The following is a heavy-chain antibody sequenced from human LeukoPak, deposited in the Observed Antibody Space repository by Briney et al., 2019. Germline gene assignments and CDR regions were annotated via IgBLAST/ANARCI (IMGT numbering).Heavy chain of an antibody. J-gene: IGHJ4*02. CDR1: GYTFTSYY. D-gene: IGHD3-22*01. CDR2: INPSGGST. V-gene: IGHV1-46*01. CDR3: AREYYYDSSGYYFDYFDY. Sequence: GASVKVSCKASGYTFTSYYMHWVRQAPGQGLEWMGIINPSGGSTSYAQKFQGRVTMTRDMSTSTVYMELSSLRSEDTAVYYCAREYYYDSSGYYFDYFDYWGQGTLVTVSS.